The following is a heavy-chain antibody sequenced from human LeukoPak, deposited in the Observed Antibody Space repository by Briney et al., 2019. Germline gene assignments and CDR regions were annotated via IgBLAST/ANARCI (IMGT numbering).Heavy chain of an antibody. Sequence: SETLSLTCTVSGGSVSSGSYYWSWIRQPPGKGLEWIGYIYYSGSTNYNPSLKSRVTISVDTSKNQFSLKLRSVTAADAAVYYCARVPGGGTAANWGQGTMVTVSS. V-gene: IGHV4-61*01. D-gene: IGHD1-7*01. CDR3: ARVPGGGTAAN. CDR1: GGSVSSGSYY. CDR2: IYYSGST. J-gene: IGHJ3*01.